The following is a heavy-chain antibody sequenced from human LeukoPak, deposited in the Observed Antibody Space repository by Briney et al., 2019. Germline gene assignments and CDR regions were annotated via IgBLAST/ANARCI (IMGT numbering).Heavy chain of an antibody. Sequence: PSETLPLTCAISGDSISSGGYSWSWIRQPPGQGLEWIGYIYHSGSTYYNPSLKSRVTISVDRSKNQFSLKLSSVTAADTAVYYCARVRYSSSSAGEVDYWGQGTLVTVSS. J-gene: IGHJ4*02. CDR2: IYHSGST. V-gene: IGHV4-30-2*01. CDR1: GDSISSGGYS. CDR3: ARVRYSSSSAGEVDY. D-gene: IGHD6-13*01.